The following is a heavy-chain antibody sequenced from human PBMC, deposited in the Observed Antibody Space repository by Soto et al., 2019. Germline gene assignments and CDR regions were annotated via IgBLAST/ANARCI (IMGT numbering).Heavy chain of an antibody. Sequence: SGXSLILSCAASGFICNKYWMHCVRQAPVKGLLWVARIRNSGTDTTYADSVKGRFTISRDNAKNTLYLQLNSLTVEDTAVYYCATHPPYGPLDHWGQGTLVTVSS. D-gene: IGHD4-17*01. CDR1: GFICNKYW. CDR3: ATHPPYGPLDH. V-gene: IGHV3-74*03. J-gene: IGHJ4*02. CDR2: IRNSGTDT.